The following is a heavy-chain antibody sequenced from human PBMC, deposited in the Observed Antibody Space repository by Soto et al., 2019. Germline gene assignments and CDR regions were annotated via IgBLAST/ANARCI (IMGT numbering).Heavy chain of an antibody. CDR1: GYSFTGYF. Sequence: GASVKVSCKVSGYSFTGYFMHWVRQAPGQGLEWMGWINPNSGGRNFAQKFQGRVTLTRDTSISTAYLELSGLTSDDTAFYYCARRRQHIRQCNRGSCYSKFEYWGQGTLVTVSS. J-gene: IGHJ4*02. CDR2: INPNSGGR. D-gene: IGHD2-15*01. V-gene: IGHV1-2*02. CDR3: ARRRQHIRQCNRGSCYSKFEY.